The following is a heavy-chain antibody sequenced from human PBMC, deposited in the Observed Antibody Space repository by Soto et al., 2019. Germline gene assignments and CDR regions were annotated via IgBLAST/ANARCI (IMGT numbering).Heavy chain of an antibody. CDR1: GFTFSSYG. CDR3: AKEGGLSGSYYISSSYYFDY. V-gene: IGHV3-30*18. D-gene: IGHD1-26*01. CDR2: ISYDGSNT. J-gene: IGHJ4*02. Sequence: PGESLKISCAASGFTFSSYGMHWVRQAPGKGLEWVAIISYDGSNTYYADSVKGRFTISRDNSKNTLYLQMNSLRAEDTSVYYCAKEGGLSGSYYISSSYYFDYWGQGTLVTVS.